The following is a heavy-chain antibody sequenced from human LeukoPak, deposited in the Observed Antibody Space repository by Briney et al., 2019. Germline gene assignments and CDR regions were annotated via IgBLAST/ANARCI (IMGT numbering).Heavy chain of an antibody. D-gene: IGHD5-18*01. CDR1: GGSISSSNW. V-gene: IGHV4-4*02. CDR3: ARGYSYGSLDAFDI. J-gene: IGHJ3*02. Sequence: SETLSLTCAVSGGSISSSNWWSWVRQPPGKGLEWIGEIYHSGSTNYNPSLKSRVTISVDKSKNQFSLKLSSVTAADTAVYYCARGYSYGSLDAFDIWGQGTMVTVSS. CDR2: IYHSGST.